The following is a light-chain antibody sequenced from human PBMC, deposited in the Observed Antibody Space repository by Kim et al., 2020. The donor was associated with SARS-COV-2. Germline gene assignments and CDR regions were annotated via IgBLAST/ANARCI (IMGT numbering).Light chain of an antibody. CDR1: SLRNYY. CDR2: HTN. V-gene: IGLV3-19*01. J-gene: IGLJ3*02. Sequence: SSELTQDPAVSVALGQTVQITCKGDSLRNYYSSWYQQKAGQAPKLISYHTNKRPSGIPDRFSGSSSGNTASLTITGTQAEDEADYYCNSRDSRGNHPWV. CDR3: NSRDSRGNHPWV.